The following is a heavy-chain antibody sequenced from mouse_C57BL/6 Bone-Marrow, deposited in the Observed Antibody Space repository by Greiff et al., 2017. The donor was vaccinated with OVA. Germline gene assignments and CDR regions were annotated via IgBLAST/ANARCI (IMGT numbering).Heavy chain of an antibody. D-gene: IGHD1-1*01. CDR3: ARHYYGSSPYAMDY. CDR1: GFTFSDYG. Sequence: EVQLQESGGGLVQPGGSLKLSCAASGFTFSDYGMAWVRQAPRQGPEWVAFISNLAYSIYYADTVTGRFTISRENAKNTLYMEMSSLRSEDTAMYYCARHYYGSSPYAMDYWGQGTSVTVSS. CDR2: ISNLAYSI. J-gene: IGHJ4*01. V-gene: IGHV5-15*01.